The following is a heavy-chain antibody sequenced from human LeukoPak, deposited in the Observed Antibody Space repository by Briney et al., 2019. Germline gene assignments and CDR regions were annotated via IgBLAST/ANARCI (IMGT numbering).Heavy chain of an antibody. V-gene: IGHV1-24*01. CDR3: ATSTVTTYWFDP. CDR1: GYTLTELS. CDR2: FDPEDGET. D-gene: IGHD4-17*01. J-gene: IGHJ5*02. Sequence: ASVKVSCKVSGYTLTELSMHWVRQAPGKGLEWMGGFDPEDGETIYAQKFQGRVTMTGDTSTDTAYMELSSLRSEDTAVYYCATSTVTTYWFDPWGQGTLVTVSS.